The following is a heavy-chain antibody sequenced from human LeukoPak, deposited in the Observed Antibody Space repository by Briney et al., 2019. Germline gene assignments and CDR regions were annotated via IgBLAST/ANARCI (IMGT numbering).Heavy chain of an antibody. J-gene: IGHJ6*03. CDR1: GGSISSYY. CDR2: IYYSGST. V-gene: IGHV4-59*01. Sequence: SETLSLTCTVSGGSISSYYWSWIRQPPGKGLEWIGYIYYSGSTNYNPSLKSRVTISVDTSKNQFSLKLSTVTAADTAVYYCARGRLRHYYYMDVWGKGTTVTVSS. CDR3: ARGRLRHYYYMDV.